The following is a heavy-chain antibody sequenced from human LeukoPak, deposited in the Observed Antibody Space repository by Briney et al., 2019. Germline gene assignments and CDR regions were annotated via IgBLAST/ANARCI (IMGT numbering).Heavy chain of an antibody. CDR1: GFTFSDYY. CDR2: ITSSGSTI. D-gene: IGHD6-6*01. CDR3: ARIGRPVAFDI. V-gene: IGHV3-11*01. Sequence: KTGGSLRLSCAASGFTFSDYYMSWIRQAPGKGLEWVSYITSSGSTIYYADSMKGRFTISRDNAKHSLFLQLDSLRAEDTAVYYCARIGRPVAFDIWGQGTLVIVSS. J-gene: IGHJ3*02.